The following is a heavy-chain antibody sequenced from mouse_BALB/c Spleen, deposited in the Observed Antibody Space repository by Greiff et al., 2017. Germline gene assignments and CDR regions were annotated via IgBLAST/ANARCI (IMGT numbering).Heavy chain of an antibody. D-gene: IGHD2-4*01. CDR2: IYPSDSYT. CDR1: GYTFTSYW. Sequence: VQLQQPGAELVRPGASVKLSCKASGYTFTSYWINWVKQRPGQGLEWIGNIYPSDSYTNYNQKFKDKATLTVDKSSSTAYMQLSSPTSEDSAVYYCTRRATMITSFDYWGQGTTLTVSS. CDR3: TRRATMITSFDY. J-gene: IGHJ2*01. V-gene: IGHV1-69*02.